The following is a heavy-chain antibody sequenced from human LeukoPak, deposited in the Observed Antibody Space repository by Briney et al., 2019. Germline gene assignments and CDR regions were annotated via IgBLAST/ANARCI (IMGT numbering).Heavy chain of an antibody. CDR1: GGSISSGGYY. Sequence: SETLSLTCTVSGGSISSGGYYWSWIRQHPGKGLEWIGYIYYSGSTYYNPSLKSRVTISVDTSENQFSLKLSSVTAADTAVYYCARDRRYYDSSDNVGHDAFDIWGQGTMVTVSS. CDR2: IYYSGST. D-gene: IGHD3-22*01. CDR3: ARDRRYYDSSDNVGHDAFDI. J-gene: IGHJ3*02. V-gene: IGHV4-31*03.